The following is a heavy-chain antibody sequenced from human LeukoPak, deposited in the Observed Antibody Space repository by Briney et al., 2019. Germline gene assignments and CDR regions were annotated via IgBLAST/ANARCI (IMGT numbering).Heavy chain of an antibody. D-gene: IGHD3-16*01. V-gene: IGHV3-21*01. CDR3: ARVVWGQLTYYFDY. Sequence: GGSLRLSCAASGFTFSTYSMNWVRQAPGKGLEWVSSISGSSSYIYYADSVKGRFTISRDNAKNSLYLQMHSLRAEDTAVYYCARVVWGQLTYYFDYWGQGTLVTVSS. CDR1: GFTFSTYS. CDR2: ISGSSSYI. J-gene: IGHJ4*02.